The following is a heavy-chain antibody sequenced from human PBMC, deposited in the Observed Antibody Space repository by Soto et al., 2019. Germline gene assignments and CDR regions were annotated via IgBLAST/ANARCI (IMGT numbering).Heavy chain of an antibody. V-gene: IGHV4-34*01. CDR2: INHSGST. CDR3: ARVKRSAYYYGSGSYSTFQH. D-gene: IGHD3-10*01. J-gene: IGHJ1*01. Sequence: QVQLQQWGAGLLKPSETLSLTCAVYGGSFSGYYWSWIRQPPGKGLEWIGEINHSGSTNYKPSLKSRFTISVDASKNQFSLKLSSVTAADTAVYYCARVKRSAYYYGSGSYSTFQHWGQGTLVTVSS. CDR1: GGSFSGYY.